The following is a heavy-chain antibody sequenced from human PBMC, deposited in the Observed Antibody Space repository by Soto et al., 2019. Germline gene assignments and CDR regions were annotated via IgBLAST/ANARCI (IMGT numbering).Heavy chain of an antibody. Sequence: SETLSLTCAVYGGSFSGYYWSWIRQPPGKGLEWIGEINHSGSTNYNPSLKSRVTISVDTSKNQFSLKLSSVTAADTAVYYCARGGFRRGYSELGYYGMDVWGQGTTVTVSS. J-gene: IGHJ6*02. CDR1: GGSFSGYY. V-gene: IGHV4-34*01. CDR2: INHSGST. CDR3: ARGGFRRGYSELGYYGMDV. D-gene: IGHD5-18*01.